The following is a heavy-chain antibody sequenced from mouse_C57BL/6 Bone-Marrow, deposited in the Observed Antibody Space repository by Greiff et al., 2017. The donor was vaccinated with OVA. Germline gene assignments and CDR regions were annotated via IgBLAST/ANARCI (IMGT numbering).Heavy chain of an antibody. CDR1: GYAFSSSW. J-gene: IGHJ4*01. V-gene: IGHV1-82*01. Sequence: QVQLQQSGPELVKPGASVKISCKASGYAFSSSWMNWVKQRPGKGLEWIGRIYPGDGDTNYNGKFKGKATLTADKSSSTAYMQLSSLTSEDSAVYFCARRDGYYDYAMDYWGQGTSVTVSS. CDR2: IYPGDGDT. D-gene: IGHD2-3*01. CDR3: ARRDGYYDYAMDY.